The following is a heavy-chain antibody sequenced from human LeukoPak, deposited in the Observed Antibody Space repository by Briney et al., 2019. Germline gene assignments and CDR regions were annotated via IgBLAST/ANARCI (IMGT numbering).Heavy chain of an antibody. V-gene: IGHV3-48*01. CDR2: ISSSSSTI. Sequence: GGSLRLSCAASGFTFSSYSMNWVRQAPGKGLEWVSYISSSSSTIYYADSVKGRFTISRDNAKNSLYLQMNSLRAEDTAAYYCARAHHRRVYDYVWGSYPYWGQGTLVTVSS. CDR1: GFTFSSYS. D-gene: IGHD3-16*02. J-gene: IGHJ4*02. CDR3: ARAHHRRVYDYVWGSYPY.